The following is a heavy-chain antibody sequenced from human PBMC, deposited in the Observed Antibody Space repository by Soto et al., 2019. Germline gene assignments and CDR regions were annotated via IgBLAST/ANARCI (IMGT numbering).Heavy chain of an antibody. J-gene: IGHJ5*02. CDR3: ARSPVTTLFPGRSLPNWFDP. CDR1: GGSISSYY. D-gene: IGHD4-4*01. Sequence: QVQLQESGPGLVKPSETLSLTCTVSGGSISSYYWSWIRQPAGKGLEWIGRIYTSGSTNYNPSLKSRVTMSVDTSKNQFSLKLSSVTAADTAVYYCARSPVTTLFPGRSLPNWFDPWGQGTLVTVSS. CDR2: IYTSGST. V-gene: IGHV4-4*07.